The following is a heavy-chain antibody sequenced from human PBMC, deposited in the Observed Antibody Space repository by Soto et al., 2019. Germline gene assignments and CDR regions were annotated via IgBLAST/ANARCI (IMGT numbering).Heavy chain of an antibody. D-gene: IGHD2-15*01. V-gene: IGHV3-21*01. CDR1: GFTFGGYT. Sequence: AGGSLRLSCVASGFTFGGYTMNWVRQAPGKGLKWVSSITSISSYIYYADSVKGRFTISRDNAKNSLYLQMNSLRAEDTAVYYCARDWTDCSGGNCHPEYGMDVWGQGTTVTVSS. CDR3: ARDWTDCSGGNCHPEYGMDV. CDR2: ITSISSYI. J-gene: IGHJ6*02.